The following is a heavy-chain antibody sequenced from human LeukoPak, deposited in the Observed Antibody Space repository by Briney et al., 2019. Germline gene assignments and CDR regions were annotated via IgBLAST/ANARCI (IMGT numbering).Heavy chain of an antibody. CDR3: ARAPAVAGHVAYFQH. CDR2: INPYSCGT. Sequence: ASVTVSYMASVYTFTDYYMHWVRQAPGQGLEGMGWINPYSCGTNYAHKFQRRVPITRDTSITTAYLELSRLRSDDTAVYYCARAPAVAGHVAYFQHWGQGTLVTVSS. V-gene: IGHV1-2*02. CDR1: VYTFTDYY. D-gene: IGHD6-13*01. J-gene: IGHJ1*01.